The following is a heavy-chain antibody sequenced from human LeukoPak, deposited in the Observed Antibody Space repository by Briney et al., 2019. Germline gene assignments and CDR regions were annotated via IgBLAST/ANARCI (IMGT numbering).Heavy chain of an antibody. D-gene: IGHD6-19*01. CDR1: GGSISSSIHY. Sequence: SETLSLTCTVSGGSISSSIHYWAWIRQPPGKGLEWLATISESGSTNYNPSLKSRVTISVDKSKNQFSLKLSSVTAADTAVYYCARERYSSGFYFDYWGQGTLVTVSS. CDR2: ISESGST. CDR3: ARERYSSGFYFDY. V-gene: IGHV4-39*07. J-gene: IGHJ4*02.